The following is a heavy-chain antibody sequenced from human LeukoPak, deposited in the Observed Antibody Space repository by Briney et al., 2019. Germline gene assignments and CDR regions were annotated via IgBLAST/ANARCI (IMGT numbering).Heavy chain of an antibody. CDR2: IYYSGST. Sequence: SESLSLTCTVSGGSISNSYWSWIWQRPGTGLEWIGYIYYSGSTKYNPSLTSRVTISVETSKNQFALKLSSVTAADTAVYYCARIAVAGIFDYWGQGALVTVSS. CDR3: ARIAVAGIFDY. V-gene: IGHV4-59*01. CDR1: GGSISNSY. J-gene: IGHJ4*02. D-gene: IGHD6-19*01.